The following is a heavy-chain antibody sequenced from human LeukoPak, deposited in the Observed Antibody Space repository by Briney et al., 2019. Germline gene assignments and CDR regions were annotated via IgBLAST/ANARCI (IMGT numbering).Heavy chain of an antibody. V-gene: IGHV3-15*01. CDR3: STSLFRFGEFSN. CDR2: IKSKTDGGTT. Sequence: PGGSLRLSCAASGFTFSNAWMSWVRQAPGKGLEWVGRIKSKTDGGTTDYAAPVKGRFTISRDDSKNTLYLQMNSLKTEDTAVYYCSTSLFRFGEFSNWGQGTLVTVSS. D-gene: IGHD3-10*01. CDR1: GFTFSNAW. J-gene: IGHJ4*02.